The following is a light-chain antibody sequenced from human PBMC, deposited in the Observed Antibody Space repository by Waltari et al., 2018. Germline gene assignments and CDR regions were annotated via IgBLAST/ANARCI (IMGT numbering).Light chain of an antibody. Sequence: SYELTQPPSVSVSPGQTARITCSSDALSKQFVYWYQRKAGQAPVLVRYKDDERPAGIPERFSGSRSGTTVTLTISGVQAEDEADYYCQSSDRGGYVVFGGGTKLTVL. CDR2: KDD. CDR3: QSSDRGGYVV. CDR1: ALSKQF. V-gene: IGLV3-25*03. J-gene: IGLJ2*01.